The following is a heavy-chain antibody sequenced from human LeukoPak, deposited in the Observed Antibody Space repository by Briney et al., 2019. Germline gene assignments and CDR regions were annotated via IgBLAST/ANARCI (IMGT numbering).Heavy chain of an antibody. CDR3: AKEHGGSSWYEDAFDI. J-gene: IGHJ3*02. V-gene: IGHV3-23*01. CDR1: GFTFSSFG. Sequence: GGSLRLSCAASGFTFSSFGMSWVRQAPGKGPEWVSDISGSGGSTYYADSVKGRFTISRDNSKNTLYLQMNSLRAEDTAVYYCAKEHGGSSWYEDAFDIWGQGTMVTVSS. D-gene: IGHD6-13*01. CDR2: ISGSGGST.